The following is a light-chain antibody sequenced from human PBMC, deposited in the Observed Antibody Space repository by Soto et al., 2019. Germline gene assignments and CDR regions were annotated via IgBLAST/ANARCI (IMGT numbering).Light chain of an antibody. CDR1: SSDVGSYSL. Sequence: QSVLTQPASVSGSPGQSITISCTGTSSDVGSYSLVSWYQQHPGKAPKLTIYEASKRPSGVSNRFSGSKSGNTASLTISGLQAEDEADYYCCSYAGSTTYVFGTGTKVTVL. J-gene: IGLJ1*01. CDR3: CSYAGSTTYV. CDR2: EAS. V-gene: IGLV2-23*01.